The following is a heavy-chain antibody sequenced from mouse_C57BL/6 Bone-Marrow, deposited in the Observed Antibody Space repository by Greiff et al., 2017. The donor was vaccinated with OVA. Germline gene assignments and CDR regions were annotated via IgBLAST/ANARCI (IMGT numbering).Heavy chain of an antibody. CDR1: GFNIKDDY. CDR2: IYPENGDT. J-gene: IGHJ2*01. Sequence: EVQLQQSGAELVRPGASVKLSCTASGFNIKDDYMHWVKQRPEQGLEWIGWIYPENGDTEYASKFQGKATITADTSSNTAYLQLSSLTSEDTAVYYGTTSFIYYGNYGHWGQGTTLTVSS. V-gene: IGHV14-4*01. CDR3: TTSFIYYGNYGH. D-gene: IGHD2-1*01.